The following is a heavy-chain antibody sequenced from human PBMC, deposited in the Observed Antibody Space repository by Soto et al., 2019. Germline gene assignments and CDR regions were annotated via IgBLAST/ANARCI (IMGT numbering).Heavy chain of an antibody. CDR1: GFTFSSYS. CDR2: ISGGSSYI. Sequence: EVQLVEAGGGLVKPGGSLRLSCAASGFTFSSYSMNWVRQAPGKGLEWVSSISGGSSYIYYADSVKGRFTISRDNAKNSLYVQMNSRRAEDTAVYYCARGKGMDAWGQGTTVTVSS. V-gene: IGHV3-21*01. J-gene: IGHJ6*02. CDR3: ARGKGMDA.